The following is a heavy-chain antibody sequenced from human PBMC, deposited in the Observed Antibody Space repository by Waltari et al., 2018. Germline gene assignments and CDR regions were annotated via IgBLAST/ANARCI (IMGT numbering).Heavy chain of an antibody. D-gene: IGHD6-13*01. J-gene: IGHJ6*03. CDR2: INHSVST. CDR3: ARGPGIAAAGNYYYYYYMDV. V-gene: IGHV4-34*01. Sequence: QVQLQQWGAGLLKPSETLSLTCAVYGGSFSGYYWSWIRQPPGKGLEWIGEINHSVSTNYTPSLKSRVTRSVDTSKNQFSLKLSSVTAADTAVYYCARGPGIAAAGNYYYYYYMDVWGKGTTVTVSS. CDR1: GGSFSGYY.